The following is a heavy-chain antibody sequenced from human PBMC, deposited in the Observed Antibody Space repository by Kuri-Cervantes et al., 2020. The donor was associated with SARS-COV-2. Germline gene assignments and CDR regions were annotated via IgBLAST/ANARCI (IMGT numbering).Heavy chain of an antibody. J-gene: IGHJ4*02. CDR3: ARHARITGIGFDY. V-gene: IGHV4-59*05. D-gene: IGHD1-20*01. Sequence: SETLSLTCTVSGGSISSYYWNWIRQPPGKGLEWIGSIYYSGSTYYNPSLKSRVTISVDTSKNQFSLKLSSVTAADTAVYYCARHARITGIGFDYWGQGTLVTVSS. CDR1: GGSISSYY. CDR2: IYYSGST.